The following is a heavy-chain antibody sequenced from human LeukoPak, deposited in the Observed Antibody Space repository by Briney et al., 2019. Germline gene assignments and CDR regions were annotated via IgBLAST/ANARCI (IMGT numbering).Heavy chain of an antibody. D-gene: IGHD6-13*01. V-gene: IGHV3-21*01. CDR3: ARDAGGIYPAGVDY. J-gene: IGHJ4*02. Sequence: GGSLSLSCAASGFTFSSYSMNWVRQAPGKGREGVSSISSSSSYTYYADSVKGRFTISRDNAKNSLYLQMNSLRAEDTAVYYCARDAGGIYPAGVDYWGQGTLVTVSS. CDR1: GFTFSSYS. CDR2: ISSSSSYT.